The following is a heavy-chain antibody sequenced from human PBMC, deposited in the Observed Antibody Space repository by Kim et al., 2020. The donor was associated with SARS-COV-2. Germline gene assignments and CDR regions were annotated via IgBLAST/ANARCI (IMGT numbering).Heavy chain of an antibody. CDR2: IYYSGST. J-gene: IGHJ6*02. CDR1: GGSISSGGYY. V-gene: IGHV4-31*03. Sequence: SETLSLTCTVSGGSISSGGYYWSWIRQHPGKGLEWIGYIYYSGSTYYNPSLKSRVTISVDTSKNQFSLKLSSVTAADTAVYYCARHESTTYYDFWSGPPGAYYYYGMDVWGQGTTVTVSS. D-gene: IGHD3-3*01. CDR3: ARHESTTYYDFWSGPPGAYYYYGMDV.